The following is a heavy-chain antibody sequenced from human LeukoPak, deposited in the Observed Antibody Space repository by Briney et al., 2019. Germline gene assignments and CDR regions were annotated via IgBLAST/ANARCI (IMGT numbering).Heavy chain of an antibody. V-gene: IGHV3-30*02. CDR1: GFTFSNYG. CDR2: IRYDASNK. J-gene: IGHJ4*02. D-gene: IGHD3-22*01. Sequence: GGSLRLSCAASGFTFSNYGMHWVRQAPGKGLEWVAFIRYDASNKYYADSVKGRFTISRDNSKNTLYLQMNSLRAEDTAVYYCAKDPSTYDSSGYWTNWGQGTLVTVSS. CDR3: AKDPSTYDSSGYWTN.